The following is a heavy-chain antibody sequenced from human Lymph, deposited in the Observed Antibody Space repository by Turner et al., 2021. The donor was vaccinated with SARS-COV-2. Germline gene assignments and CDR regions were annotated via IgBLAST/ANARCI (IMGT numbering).Heavy chain of an antibody. Sequence: QVQLVESGGGVVQSGRSLRLACLAPGFTLSNYAMHWVRQAPGKGLEWVALISYDGINKYYADSVKGRFTISRDNSKNTLYLQMNSLRAEDTAVYYCARALSGSYFRPFDYWGQGTLVTVSS. CDR3: ARALSGSYFRPFDY. CDR1: GFTLSNYA. CDR2: ISYDGINK. D-gene: IGHD1-26*01. J-gene: IGHJ4*02. V-gene: IGHV3-30-3*01.